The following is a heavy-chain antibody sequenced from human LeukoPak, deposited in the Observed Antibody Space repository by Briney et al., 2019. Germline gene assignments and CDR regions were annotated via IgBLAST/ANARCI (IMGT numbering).Heavy chain of an antibody. V-gene: IGHV3-7*01. CDR1: GFTFSTYW. CDR2: MKHDGSEK. D-gene: IGHD6-6*01. J-gene: IGHJ4*02. CDR3: ARTPFGSSPRPYYFDY. Sequence: PGGSLRLSCAASGFTFSTYWMTWVRQAPGKGLEWVASMKHDGSEKYYVDSVKGRFTISRDNAKNSLYLQMNSLRAEDTAVYCCARTPFGSSPRPYYFDYWGQGTLVTVSS.